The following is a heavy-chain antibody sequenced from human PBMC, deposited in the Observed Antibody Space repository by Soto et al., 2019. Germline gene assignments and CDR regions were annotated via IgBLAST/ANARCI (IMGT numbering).Heavy chain of an antibody. J-gene: IGHJ6*02. CDR2: ISAYNGNT. Sequence: ASVKVSCKASGYTFTSYGISWVRQPPGQGLEWMGWISAYNGNTNYAQKLQGRVTMTTDTSTSTAYMELRSLRSDDTAVYYCAKETYSSGWYYYYYGMDVWGQGTTVTVSS. CDR3: AKETYSSGWYYYYYGMDV. CDR1: GYTFTSYG. D-gene: IGHD6-19*01. V-gene: IGHV1-18*01.